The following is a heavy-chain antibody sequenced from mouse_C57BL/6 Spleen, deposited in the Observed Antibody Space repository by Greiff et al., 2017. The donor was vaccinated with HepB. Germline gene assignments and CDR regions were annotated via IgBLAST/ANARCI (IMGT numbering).Heavy chain of an antibody. CDR2: IYPGDGDT. J-gene: IGHJ2*01. D-gene: IGHD1-1*01. CDR1: GYAFSSSW. V-gene: IGHV1-82*01. Sequence: VQLQQSGPELVKPGASVKISCKASGYAFSSSWMNWVKQRPGKGLEWIGRIYPGDGDTNYNGKFKGKATLTADKSSSTAYMQLSSLTSEDSGVYFGARGYYGSSYDDYWGQGTTLTVSS. CDR3: ARGYYGSSYDDY.